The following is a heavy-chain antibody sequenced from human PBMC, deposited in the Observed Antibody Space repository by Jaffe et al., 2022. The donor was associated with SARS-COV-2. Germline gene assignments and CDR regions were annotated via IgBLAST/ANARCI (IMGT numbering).Heavy chain of an antibody. J-gene: IGHJ4*02. V-gene: IGHV4-39*01. Sequence: QLQLQESGPGLVKPSETLSLTCTVSGGSISSSSYYWGWIRQPPGKGLEWIGSIYYSGSTYYNPSLKSRVTISVDTSKNQFSLKLSSVTAADTAVYYCARQGSVVTGAHVDYWGQGTLVTVSS. D-gene: IGHD2-15*01. CDR3: ARQGSVVTGAHVDY. CDR2: IYYSGST. CDR1: GGSISSSSYY.